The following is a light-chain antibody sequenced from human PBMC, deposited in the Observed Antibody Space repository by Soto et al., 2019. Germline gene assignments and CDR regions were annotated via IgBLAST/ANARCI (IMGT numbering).Light chain of an antibody. CDR2: RAS. CDR1: QSVLYNSYNKNY. J-gene: IGKJ1*01. V-gene: IGKV4-1*01. Sequence: IVMTQSPDSLAVSLGEGATINCKSSQSVLYNSYNKNYLAWYQQKPGQPPKLLIYRASTRESGVPDRFGGSGSGTDFTLTISSLQDEDVAVYCCQQYYSTPRTFGQGTKVEFK. CDR3: QQYYSTPRT.